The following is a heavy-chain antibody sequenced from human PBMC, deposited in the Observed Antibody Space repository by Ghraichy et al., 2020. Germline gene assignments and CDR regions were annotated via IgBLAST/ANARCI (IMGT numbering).Heavy chain of an antibody. CDR1: GHSINYGYY. CDR2: IYHNGGI. V-gene: IGHV4-38-2*02. Sequence: ETLSLTCSVSGHSINYGYYWGWIRQPPGKGLEWIGSIYHNGGIYYSPSLKSRVTISVDTFKNQFSLTLSSVAAADTAVYYCARIDSSEDYYVIDYWGQGTLITVSS. D-gene: IGHD1-26*01. CDR3: ARIDSSEDYYVIDY. J-gene: IGHJ4*02.